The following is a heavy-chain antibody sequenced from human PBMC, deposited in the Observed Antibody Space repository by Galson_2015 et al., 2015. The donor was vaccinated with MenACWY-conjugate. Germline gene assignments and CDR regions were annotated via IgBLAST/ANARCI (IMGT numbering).Heavy chain of an antibody. CDR2: INEDGSDK. V-gene: IGHV3-7*03. CDR3: ARGGK. Sequence: SLRLSCAASGFRFSSQWLSWVRQAPGKGPECVASINEDGSDKSYTDSVKGRFTISRDNAQNSLSLQMNSLSVEDTAVYYCARGGKWGHGTLAPVSS. J-gene: IGHJ4*01. D-gene: IGHD1-26*01. CDR1: GFRFSSQW.